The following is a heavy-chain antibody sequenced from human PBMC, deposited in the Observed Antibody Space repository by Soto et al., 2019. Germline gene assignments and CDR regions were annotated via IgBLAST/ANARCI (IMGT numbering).Heavy chain of an antibody. CDR3: ARTVSYYCEDGFDI. J-gene: IGHJ3*02. Sequence: QVQLVQSGTEVKKPGASVTVSCKAAGYTFIGHYLHWVRQAPGQGLQWMGWIAPSSGLTKYAQKFQGRVTLTRDTSISTAYMELSRLRSDDPAVYYCARTVSYYCEDGFDIWGQGTMVTVSS. V-gene: IGHV1-2*02. CDR2: IAPSSGLT. D-gene: IGHD3-22*01. CDR1: GYTFIGHY.